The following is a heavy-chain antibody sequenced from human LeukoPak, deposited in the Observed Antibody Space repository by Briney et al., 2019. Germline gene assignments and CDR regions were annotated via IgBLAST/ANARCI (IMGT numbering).Heavy chain of an antibody. CDR1: GGTFSSYA. D-gene: IGHD3-9*01. Sequence: SVKVSCKASGGTFSSYAISWVRQAPGQGLEWMGGIIPIFGTANYAQKFQGRVTITADESTSTAYMELSSLRSEDTAVYYCATQLSILTGYYMHYWGQGTLVTVSS. J-gene: IGHJ4*02. V-gene: IGHV1-69*13. CDR3: ATQLSILTGYYMHY. CDR2: IIPIFGTA.